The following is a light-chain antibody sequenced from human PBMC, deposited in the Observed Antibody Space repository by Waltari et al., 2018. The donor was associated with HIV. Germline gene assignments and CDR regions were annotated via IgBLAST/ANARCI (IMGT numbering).Light chain of an antibody. V-gene: IGKV3-15*01. CDR3: LQYDNWPPWT. Sequence: EVVMTQSPATLSVSPGERATLFCRARQRVGSKLAWYQQKPGQAPRLLSYDASTRATVIPARFSGTGSGTDFTLTISSLQSEDFAVYYCLQYDNWPPWTFGQGTKVEFK. CDR2: DAS. CDR1: QRVGSK. J-gene: IGKJ1*01.